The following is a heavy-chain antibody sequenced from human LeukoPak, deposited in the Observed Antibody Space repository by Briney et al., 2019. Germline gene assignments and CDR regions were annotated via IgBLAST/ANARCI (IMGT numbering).Heavy chain of an antibody. CDR1: GGTFSSYA. Sequence: SVKVSCKASGGTFSSYAISWVRQAPGQGLEWMGGIIPIFGTANYAQKFQGRVTITADESTSTAYMELSSLRSEDTAVYYCARDTTSIRGACGYWGQGTLVTVSS. D-gene: IGHD2/OR15-2a*01. V-gene: IGHV1-69*13. CDR3: ARDTTSIRGACGY. CDR2: IIPIFGTA. J-gene: IGHJ4*02.